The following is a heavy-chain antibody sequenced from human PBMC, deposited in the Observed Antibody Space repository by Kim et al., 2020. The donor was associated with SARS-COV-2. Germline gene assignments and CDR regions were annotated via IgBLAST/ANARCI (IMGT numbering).Heavy chain of an antibody. CDR3: AREVATAPSYGMDV. J-gene: IGHJ6*02. D-gene: IGHD5-18*01. V-gene: IGHV3-48*03. Sequence: ADSVKCRFTISRDNAKNSVYLQNNSLRAEDTAVYYYAREVATAPSYGMDVWGQGTTVTDSS.